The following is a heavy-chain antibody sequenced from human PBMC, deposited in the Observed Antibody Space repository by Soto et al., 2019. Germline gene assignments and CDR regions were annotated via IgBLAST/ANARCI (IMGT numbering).Heavy chain of an antibody. J-gene: IGHJ4*02. Sequence: QVQLVQSGAEVKKPGASVKVSCKASGYTFTAYYMYWVRQAPGQGLEWVGRINPKTGDTNYAPKFQGRVTMTRDTSISTAYMELSSLGSDDTAFYHCATLKQAPNGIDYWGQGTLVTVSS. CDR1: GYTFTAYY. CDR3: ATLKQAPNGIDY. CDR2: INPKTGDT. D-gene: IGHD2-8*01. V-gene: IGHV1-2*06.